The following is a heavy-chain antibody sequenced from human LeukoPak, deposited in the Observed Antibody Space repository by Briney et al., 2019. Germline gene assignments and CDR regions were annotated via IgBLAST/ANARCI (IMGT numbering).Heavy chain of an antibody. CDR2: IRYDGSNK. Sequence: QPGGSLRLSCAASGFTFSSYGMHWVRQAPGKGPEWVAFIRYDGSNKYYEDSVKGRFTISRDNSKNTLYLQMNSLRAEDTAVYYCAKDSAGYCSSTSCYPWFDPWGQGTLVTVSS. J-gene: IGHJ5*02. CDR3: AKDSAGYCSSTSCYPWFDP. CDR1: GFTFSSYG. V-gene: IGHV3-30*02. D-gene: IGHD2-2*03.